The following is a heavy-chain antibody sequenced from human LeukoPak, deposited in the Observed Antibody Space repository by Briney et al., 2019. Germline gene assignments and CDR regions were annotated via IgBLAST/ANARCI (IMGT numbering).Heavy chain of an antibody. D-gene: IGHD2/OR15-2a*01. J-gene: IGHJ6*02. CDR3: AGASSSYYYGMDV. CDR1: GGSISSYY. Sequence: SETLSLTCTVSGGSISSYYWSWIRQPPGKGLEWIGYIYYSGSTNYNPSLKSRVTISVDTSKNQFSLNLSSVTAAGTAVYSCAGASSSYYYGMDVWGQGTTVTVSS. CDR2: IYYSGST. V-gene: IGHV4-59*01.